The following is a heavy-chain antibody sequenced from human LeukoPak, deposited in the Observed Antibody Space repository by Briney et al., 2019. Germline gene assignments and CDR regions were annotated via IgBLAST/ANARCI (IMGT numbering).Heavy chain of an antibody. CDR1: GFTFSSYS. J-gene: IGHJ4*02. CDR3: GRHRSGSGTYFIDY. CDR2: MKKDGSET. Sequence: PGGSLRLSCVVSGFTFSSYSMIWVRLAPGKGLQWVANMKKDGSETKYVDFVKGRFTISRDNAKNSLYLQMNSLRAEDTAVYYCGRHRSGSGTYFIDYWGQGTLVSVSS. V-gene: IGHV3-7*01. D-gene: IGHD3-10*01.